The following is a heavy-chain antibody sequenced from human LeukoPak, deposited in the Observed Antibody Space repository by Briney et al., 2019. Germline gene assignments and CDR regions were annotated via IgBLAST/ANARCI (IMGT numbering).Heavy chain of an antibody. J-gene: IGHJ4*02. CDR3: AKERMPNYYDSSGYQLFDY. D-gene: IGHD3-22*01. CDR1: GFTFSSYA. Sequence: GGSLRLSCAASGFTFSSYAMSWVRQAPGKGLEWVSAISGSGGSTYYADSVKGRFTISRDNSKNTLYLQMNSLRAEDTAVYYCAKERMPNYYDSSGYQLFDYWGQGTLVTVSS. V-gene: IGHV3-23*01. CDR2: ISGSGGST.